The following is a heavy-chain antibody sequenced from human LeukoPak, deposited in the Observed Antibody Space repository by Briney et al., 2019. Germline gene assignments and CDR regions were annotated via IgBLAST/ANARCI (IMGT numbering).Heavy chain of an antibody. CDR2: ISHTGGT. V-gene: IGHV4-30-2*01. CDR3: ARDHIAVGPAARKDALDF. J-gene: IGHJ3*01. CDR1: GGSISSETYY. D-gene: IGHD2-2*01. Sequence: SGPRLVKPSQTLSLTCTVSGGSISSETYYWTWIRQPPGKGLEWIGYISHTGGTYYNSSLLSRVTISVDRSKNQFFLTLGSVTAADTAVYFCARDHIAVGPAARKDALDFWGQGTAVTVSS.